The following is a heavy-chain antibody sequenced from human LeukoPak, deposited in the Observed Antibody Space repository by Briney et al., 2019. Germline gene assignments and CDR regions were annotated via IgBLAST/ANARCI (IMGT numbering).Heavy chain of an antibody. Sequence: ASLKVSCTASGSTFTSNYRHWVRQAPGQGLEWIGIINTSGGSTSYAQKLQGRVTMTRDMSTSTVYMELSSLRSEDTAVYYCASGYYYDSSGYPLDYWGQGTLVTVSS. J-gene: IGHJ4*02. V-gene: IGHV1-46*01. CDR1: GSTFTSNY. CDR2: INTSGGST. CDR3: ASGYYYDSSGYPLDY. D-gene: IGHD3-22*01.